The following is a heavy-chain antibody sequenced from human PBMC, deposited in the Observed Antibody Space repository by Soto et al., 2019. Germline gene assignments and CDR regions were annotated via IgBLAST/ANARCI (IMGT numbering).Heavy chain of an antibody. J-gene: IGHJ4*02. CDR1: GGSISSGNYY. V-gene: IGHV4-30-4*01. CDR2: ISYSGST. CDR3: ATMGTPATGLYFFDY. Sequence: QVQLQESGPGLVKPSQTLSLTCTVSGGSISSGNYYWSWIRQPPGKGLEWIGFISYSGSTYYGTSLKSRVPISVATSKSQFSLTLSFVTAADTAVYYCATMGTPATGLYFFDYWGQGSLVTVSS. D-gene: IGHD2-15*01.